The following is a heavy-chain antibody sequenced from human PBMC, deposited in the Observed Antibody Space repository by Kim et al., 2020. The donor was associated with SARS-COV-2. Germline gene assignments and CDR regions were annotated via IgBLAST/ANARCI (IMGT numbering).Heavy chain of an antibody. CDR2: ISSDGSNK. V-gene: IGHV3-30*14. CDR3: ARDTGYDFGSGRYNWFDP. J-gene: IGHJ5*02. D-gene: IGHD3-10*01. CDR1: GYIFNTYA. Sequence: GGSLRLSCAASGYIFNTYAMYWVRQAPGKGLEWVAVISSDGSNKYYADFVKGRFTISRDNSKSTLYLQMNDLRPEDTALYYCARDTGYDFGSGRYNWFDPWGQGTLVTVSS.